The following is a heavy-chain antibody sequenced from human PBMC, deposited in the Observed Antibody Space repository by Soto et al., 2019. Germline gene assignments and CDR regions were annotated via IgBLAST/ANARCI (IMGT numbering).Heavy chain of an antibody. CDR3: ATSKLGEYFDY. CDR1: GDPISSSHW. CDR2: IYHSGSI. V-gene: IGHV4-4*02. J-gene: IGHJ4*02. D-gene: IGHD1-26*01. Sequence: SETLSLTCAVSGDPISSSHWWSWVRQTPGKGLEWIGEIYHSGSISYNPSLKSRVIISADRSKNQFSLRLSSVTAADTAVYYRATSKLGEYFDYWGQGNLVTGS.